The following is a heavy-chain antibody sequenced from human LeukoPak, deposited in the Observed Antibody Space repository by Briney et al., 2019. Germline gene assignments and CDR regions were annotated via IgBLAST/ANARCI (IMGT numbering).Heavy chain of an antibody. J-gene: IGHJ5*02. CDR1: GGSIRSYY. D-gene: IGHD4-17*01. V-gene: IGHV4-4*07. CDR3: AREDYGDENWFDP. Sequence: SETLSLTCTVSGGSIRSYYWAWIRQPAGKGLEWIGRIYSSGSTNYNPSLKSRVIMSVDTSKNQFSLKLSSVTAADTAVYYCAREDYGDENWFDPWGQGTLVTVSS. CDR2: IYSSGST.